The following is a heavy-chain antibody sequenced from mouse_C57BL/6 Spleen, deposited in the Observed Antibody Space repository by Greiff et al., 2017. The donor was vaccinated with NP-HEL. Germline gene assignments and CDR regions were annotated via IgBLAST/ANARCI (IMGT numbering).Heavy chain of an antibody. CDR3: ARGDYYGSSYGGYYAMDY. CDR2: INPNNGGT. D-gene: IGHD1-1*01. J-gene: IGHJ4*01. V-gene: IGHV1-18*01. CDR1: GYTFTDYN. Sequence: EVQLQQSGPELVKPGASVKIPCKASGYTFTDYNMDWVKQSHGKSLEWIGDINPNNGGTIYNQKFKGKATLTVDKSSSTAYMELRSLTSEDTAVYYCARGDYYGSSYGGYYAMDYWGQGTSVTVSS.